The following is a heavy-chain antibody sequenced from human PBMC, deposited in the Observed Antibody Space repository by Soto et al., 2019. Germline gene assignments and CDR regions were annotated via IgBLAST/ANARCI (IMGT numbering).Heavy chain of an antibody. CDR3: ARDDDYPDNGFDY. D-gene: IGHD4-17*01. Sequence: PGGSLRLSCAASGFTFSRHGMHWVRQTSGKGLEWLAVILNDASGHWYADSVKGRFTISRDNFENTLYLQMNGLRLEDTAMYYCARDDDYPDNGFDYWGQGTLVTVS. J-gene: IGHJ4*02. CDR1: GFTFSRHG. V-gene: IGHV3-33*01. CDR2: ILNDASGH.